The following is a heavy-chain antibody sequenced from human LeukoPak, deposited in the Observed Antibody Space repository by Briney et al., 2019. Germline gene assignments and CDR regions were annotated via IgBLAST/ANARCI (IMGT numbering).Heavy chain of an antibody. V-gene: IGHV4-59*01. CDR3: ARENDRYGRIDY. Sequence: SETLSLTCTVSGGSIKSYDWSWIRQSPGRGLEWIGNIHNSGSSNYNPSFKSRVTLSLDTSKNQISLKLRSVTAADTAVYYCARENDRYGRIDYWGQGTQVTVSS. CDR1: GGSIKSYD. D-gene: IGHD5-18*01. CDR2: IHNSGSS. J-gene: IGHJ4*02.